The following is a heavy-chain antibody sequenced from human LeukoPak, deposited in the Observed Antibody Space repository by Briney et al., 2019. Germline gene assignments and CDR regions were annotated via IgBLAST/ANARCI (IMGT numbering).Heavy chain of an antibody. D-gene: IGHD3-22*01. V-gene: IGHV3-48*03. CDR1: GFTFSSYE. CDR3: ARSPDYYDSSEDY. CDR2: ISSSGSTI. J-gene: IGHJ4*02. Sequence: GGSLRLSCAASGFTFSSYEMNWVRQAPGKGLEWVSYISSSGSTIYYADSVKGRFTISRDNAKNSLYLQMNSLRAEDTAVYYCARSPDYYDSSEDYWGQGTLVTVYS.